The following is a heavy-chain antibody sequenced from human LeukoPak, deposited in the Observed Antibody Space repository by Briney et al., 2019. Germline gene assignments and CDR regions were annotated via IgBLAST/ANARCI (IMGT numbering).Heavy chain of an antibody. V-gene: IGHV3-7*05. CDR2: IKQDGSET. CDR3: ARDRWSLTSAVFMDY. CDR1: GFTFNNYW. Sequence: GGSLRLSCAASGFTFNNYWMSWVRQAPGKGLEWVANIKQDGSETNYVDSLEGRFTISRDNAQNSLFLQMDSLRAEDTAVYFCARDRWSLTSAVFMDYWGQGTLVTVSS. D-gene: IGHD2-2*01. J-gene: IGHJ4*02.